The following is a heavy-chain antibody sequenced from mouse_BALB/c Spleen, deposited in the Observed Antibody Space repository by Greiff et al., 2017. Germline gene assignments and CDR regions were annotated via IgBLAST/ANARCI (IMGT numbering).Heavy chain of an antibody. D-gene: IGHD1-2*01. J-gene: IGHJ4*01. V-gene: IGHV1-66*01. CDR1: GFTFSSSY. CDR2: IYAGTGGT. Sequence: VQRVESGAELVKPGASVKLSCKTSGFTFSSSYISWLKQKPGQSLEWIAWIYAGTGGTSYNQKFTGKAQLTVDTSSSTAYMQFSSLTTEDSAIYYCARHETTARYYYAMDYWGQGTSVTVSS. CDR3: ARHETTARYYYAMDY.